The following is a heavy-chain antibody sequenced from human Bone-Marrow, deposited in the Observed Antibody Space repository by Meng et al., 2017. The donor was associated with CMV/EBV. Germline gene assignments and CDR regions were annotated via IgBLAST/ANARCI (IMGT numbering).Heavy chain of an antibody. CDR3: ARDFLWLAD. D-gene: IGHD6-19*01. CDR2: VKSDGSDA. J-gene: IGHJ4*02. CDR1: GFTFSDYW. V-gene: IGHV3-74*03. Sequence: GGSLRLSCAASGFTFSDYWMHWVRQAPGKGLVWVSRVKSDGSDATYADSVKGRFTISRDNAKKTLYLQMNSLRAEDTAVYYCARDFLWLADWGQGTRVTGSS.